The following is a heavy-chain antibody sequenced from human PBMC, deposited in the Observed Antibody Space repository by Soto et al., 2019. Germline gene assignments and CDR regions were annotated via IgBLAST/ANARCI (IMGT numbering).Heavy chain of an antibody. CDR3: TRDKSSVTYYGRGMDV. CDR1: GGSITSNNC. Sequence: QVQLQESGPGLVKSSGTLSLTCTVSGGSITSNNCWSWVRQPPGKGLEWIGEIYHSGITNYNPSLQSRVAMSVDKSKNQFSLRLSSVTAADTAIYYCTRDKSSVTYYGRGMDVWGQGTTVTVSS. D-gene: IGHD3-3*01. V-gene: IGHV4-4*02. J-gene: IGHJ6*02. CDR2: IYHSGIT.